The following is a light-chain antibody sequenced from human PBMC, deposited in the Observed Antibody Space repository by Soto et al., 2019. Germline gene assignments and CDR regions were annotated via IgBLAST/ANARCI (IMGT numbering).Light chain of an antibody. V-gene: IGKV3-20*01. CDR2: GAS. Sequence: EIVLPQSPGTLCLSPGERATLSCRASQGISSSYLAWYQQKPGQAPRLLIYGASSRATGIPDRFSGSGSGTDFTLTISSLQPEDFATYYCQQSYITPWTFGQGTKVDI. J-gene: IGKJ1*01. CDR3: QQSYITPWT. CDR1: QGISSSY.